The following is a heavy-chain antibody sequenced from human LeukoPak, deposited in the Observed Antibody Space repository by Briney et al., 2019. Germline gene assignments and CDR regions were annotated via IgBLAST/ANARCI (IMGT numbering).Heavy chain of an antibody. CDR3: ARQGSNYSWFDP. CDR1: AGTISSYY. CDR2: IYTSGST. Sequence: SETLSRSSTGSAGTISSYYWSWLRQAPGKGLEWIVYIYTSGSTNYHPPLKNGVTISVDTSKNQSALKLSSVTAADTAVYYCARQGSNYSWFDPWGQGTLVTVSS. J-gene: IGHJ5*02. V-gene: IGHV4-4*09. D-gene: IGHD4-11*01.